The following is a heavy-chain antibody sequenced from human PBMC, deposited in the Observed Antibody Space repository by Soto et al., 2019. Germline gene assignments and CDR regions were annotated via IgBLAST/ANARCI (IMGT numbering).Heavy chain of an antibody. CDR2: IYYSGST. D-gene: IGHD3-10*01. V-gene: IGHV4-31*03. J-gene: IGHJ6*02. CDR3: AREVRGGSGSYYKGYYYYGMDV. Sequence: PPETLSLTCTVSGGSISSGGYYWSWIRQHPGKGLEWIGYIYYSGSTYYNPSLKSRVTISVDTSKNQFSLKLSSVTAADTAVYYCAREVRGGSGSYYKGYYYYGMDVWGQGTTVTVSS. CDR1: GGSISSGGYY.